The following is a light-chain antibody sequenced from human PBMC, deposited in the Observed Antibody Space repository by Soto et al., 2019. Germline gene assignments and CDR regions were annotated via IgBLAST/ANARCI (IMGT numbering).Light chain of an antibody. CDR1: SSNIGSRT. Sequence: QSALTQPTSASATPGQRVTISCSGSSSNIGSRTVNWYQQLPGSAPKLLDYNDNQRPSGVPDRFSGSKSGTSASLAISGLQSEDEADYYCAAWDGSLNGWVFGGGTKLTVL. CDR2: NDN. V-gene: IGLV1-44*01. CDR3: AAWDGSLNGWV. J-gene: IGLJ3*02.